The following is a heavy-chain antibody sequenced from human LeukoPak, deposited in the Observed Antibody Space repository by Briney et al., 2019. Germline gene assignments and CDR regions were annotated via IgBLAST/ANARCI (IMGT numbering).Heavy chain of an antibody. Sequence: ASVKVSCKASGYIFTNYYMHWVRQAPGQGLEWMGWISTYNGNTNYAQKLQGRVTMTTDTSTSRVYMDLRSLRSDDTAVYYCARDRAGSAWYTTFDYWGQGTLVTVSS. D-gene: IGHD6-19*01. CDR1: GYIFTNYY. CDR3: ARDRAGSAWYTTFDY. V-gene: IGHV1-18*01. CDR2: ISTYNGNT. J-gene: IGHJ4*02.